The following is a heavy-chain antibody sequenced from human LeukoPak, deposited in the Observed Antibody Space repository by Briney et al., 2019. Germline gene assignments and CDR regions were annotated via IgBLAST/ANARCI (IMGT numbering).Heavy chain of an antibody. V-gene: IGHV1-2*06. CDR3: ARSGDYGGNLVYDY. CDR1: GYTFTGYY. CDR2: INPNSGGT. J-gene: IGHJ4*02. D-gene: IGHD4-23*01. Sequence: ASVKVSCKASGYTFTGYYMHWVRQAPGQGLEWMGRINPNSGGTNYAQKFQGRVTMTRDTSISTAYMELSRLRSDDTAVYYCARSGDYGGNLVYDYWGQGTLSPSPQ.